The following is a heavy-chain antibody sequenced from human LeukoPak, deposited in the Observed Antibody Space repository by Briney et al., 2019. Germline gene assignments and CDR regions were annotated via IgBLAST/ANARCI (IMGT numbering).Heavy chain of an antibody. V-gene: IGHV4-39*01. CDR3: ARRVSMVRGVIIRIRTFDI. CDR2: IYYSGTT. D-gene: IGHD3-10*01. CDR1: GASVSSSSYY. Sequence: SETLSLTCTVSGASVSSSSYYWGWLRQTPGKGLEWIGTIYYSGTTYYNPSLKSRVTISVDSSKNQFSLKLSSVTAADTAVYYCARRVSMVRGVIIRIRTFDIWGQGTMVTVSS. J-gene: IGHJ3*02.